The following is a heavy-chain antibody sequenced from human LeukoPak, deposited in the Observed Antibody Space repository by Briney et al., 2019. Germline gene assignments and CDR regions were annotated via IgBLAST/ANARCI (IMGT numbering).Heavy chain of an antibody. CDR1: GGTFSSYA. D-gene: IGHD2-2*01. V-gene: IGHV1-69*05. CDR3: ARGQPEDIVVVPAAMEADYYYYYYMDV. J-gene: IGHJ6*03. Sequence: SVKVSCKASGGTFSSYAISWVRQAPGQGLEWMGGIIPIFGTATYAQKFQGRVTITTDESTSTAYMELSSLRSEDTAVYYCARGQPEDIVVVPAAMEADYYYYYYMDVWGKGTTVTVSS. CDR2: IIPIFGTA.